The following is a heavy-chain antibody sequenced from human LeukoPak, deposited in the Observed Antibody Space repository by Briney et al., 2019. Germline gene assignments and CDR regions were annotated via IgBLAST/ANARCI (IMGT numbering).Heavy chain of an antibody. V-gene: IGHV4-34*01. J-gene: IGHJ4*02. CDR1: GGSFSGYY. CDR2: INHSGST. CDR3: ASNYCSSTSCYLVPGY. Sequence: SETLSLTCAVYGGSFSGYYWSWIRQPPGKGLEWIGEINHSGSTNYNPSLKSRGTISVDTSKNQFSLKLSSVTAADTAVYYCASNYCSSTSCYLVPGYWGQGTLVTVSS. D-gene: IGHD2-2*01.